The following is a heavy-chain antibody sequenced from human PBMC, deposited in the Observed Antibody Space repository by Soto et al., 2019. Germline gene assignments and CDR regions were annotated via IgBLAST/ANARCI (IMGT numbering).Heavy chain of an antibody. Sequence: ASVKVSCKVSGYTLTELSMHWVRQAPGKGLEWMGGFDPEDGETIYAQKFQGRVTMTEDTSTDTAYMELSSLRSEDTAVYYCARDLVSKASHPRAFDPWGQRTLVTGSA. V-gene: IGHV1-24*01. J-gene: IGHJ5*02. CDR3: ARDLVSKASHPRAFDP. CDR1: GYTLTELS. CDR2: FDPEDGET. D-gene: IGHD2-8*01.